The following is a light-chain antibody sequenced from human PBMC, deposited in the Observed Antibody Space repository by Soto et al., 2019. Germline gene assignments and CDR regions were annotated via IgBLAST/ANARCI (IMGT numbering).Light chain of an antibody. CDR3: QQYNSYSPWT. CDR2: DAS. Sequence: EIVLTQSPATLSVSPGERATLSCRASQSVSSYLAWYQQKPGQAPRLLIYDASNRATGIPARFSGSGSETDFTLTISSLEPEDFAVYYCQQYNSYSPWTFGQGTKVDIK. V-gene: IGKV3-11*01. J-gene: IGKJ1*01. CDR1: QSVSSY.